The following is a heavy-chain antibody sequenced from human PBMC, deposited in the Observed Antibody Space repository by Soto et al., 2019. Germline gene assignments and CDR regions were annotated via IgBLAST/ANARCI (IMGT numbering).Heavy chain of an antibody. Sequence: QVQLVQSGAEVKKPGASVKVSCKASGYIFTGYYMHWVRRAPGQGLEWMGCISPDNGGIKYAQKFEGRVTMTRDTSINTAYMDLSGLTSDDTAVYYCARELSVTSVPGKAGDIWGHGTMVSVS. CDR1: GYIFTGYY. J-gene: IGHJ3*02. CDR2: ISPDNGGI. CDR3: ARELSVTSVPGKAGDI. D-gene: IGHD6-19*01. V-gene: IGHV1-2*02.